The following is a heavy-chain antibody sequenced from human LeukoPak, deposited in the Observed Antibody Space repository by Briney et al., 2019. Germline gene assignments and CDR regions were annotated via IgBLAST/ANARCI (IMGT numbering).Heavy chain of an antibody. Sequence: ASVKLSFKASGYTFTSYDINWVRQATGQGLEWMGWMNPNSGNTGYAQKFQGRVTMTRNTSISTAYMELSSLRSEDTAVYYCARGLVDYGGTACYYMDVWGKGTTVTVSS. V-gene: IGHV1-8*01. CDR3: ARGLVDYGGTACYYMDV. CDR1: GYTFTSYD. CDR2: MNPNSGNT. J-gene: IGHJ6*03. D-gene: IGHD4-23*01.